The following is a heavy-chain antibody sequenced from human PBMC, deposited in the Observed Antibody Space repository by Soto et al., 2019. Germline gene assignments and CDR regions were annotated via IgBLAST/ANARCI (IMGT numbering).Heavy chain of an antibody. D-gene: IGHD3-10*01. CDR1: GFTFNNYA. Sequence: EVQLLESGGGLVQPGGSLRLSCAASGFTFNNYAMPWVRQAPGKGLEWVSAISGGGDTKSYADSVKGRFTVSRDGSKNTLYLQMSSRRAEDTALYYCAKGRGGSGSLTPRVDFWGQGTLVTVSS. CDR3: AKGRGGSGSLTPRVDF. CDR2: ISGGGDTK. J-gene: IGHJ4*02. V-gene: IGHV3-23*01.